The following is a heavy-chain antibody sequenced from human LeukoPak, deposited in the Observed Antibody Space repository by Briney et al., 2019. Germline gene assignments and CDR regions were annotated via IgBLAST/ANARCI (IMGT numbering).Heavy chain of an antibody. J-gene: IGHJ4*02. D-gene: IGHD3-10*01. CDR2: IIPIFGTA. CDR1: GGTFSSYA. V-gene: IGHV1-69*05. CDR3: ARFGSGSYYNGNY. Sequence: ASVKVSCKASGGTFSSYAISWVRQAPGQGLEWMGGIIPIFGTANYAQKFQGRVTITTDESTSTAYMELSSLRSEDTAVYYCARFGSGSYYNGNYWGQGTLVTVSS.